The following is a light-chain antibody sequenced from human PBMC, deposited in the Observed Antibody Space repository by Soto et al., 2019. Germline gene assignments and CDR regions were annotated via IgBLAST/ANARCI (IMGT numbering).Light chain of an antibody. CDR3: QQSVTTPS. J-gene: IGKJ5*01. Sequence: IQMTQSPSSLSASVRDRVNITCRASQTVGSYLNWYQQKPGTVPKLLIYATSNLQSGVPSRFSGRGFGTDFTLTISSLQPEDFATYYCQQSVTTPSFGQGTRLEIK. CDR1: QTVGSY. V-gene: IGKV1-39*01. CDR2: ATS.